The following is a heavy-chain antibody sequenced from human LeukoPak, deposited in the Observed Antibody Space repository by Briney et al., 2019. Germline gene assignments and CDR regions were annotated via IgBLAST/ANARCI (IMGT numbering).Heavy chain of an antibody. J-gene: IGHJ4*02. CDR1: GYSISSGYY. D-gene: IGHD5-24*01. V-gene: IGHV4-38-2*02. Sequence: PSETLSLTCTVSGYSISSGYYWGWIRQPPGKGLEWIGSIYHSGSTYYNPSLKSRVTISVDTSKNQFSLKLSSVTAADTAVYYCARDGGDGYNEFDYWGQGTLVTVSS. CDR2: IYHSGST. CDR3: ARDGGDGYNEFDY.